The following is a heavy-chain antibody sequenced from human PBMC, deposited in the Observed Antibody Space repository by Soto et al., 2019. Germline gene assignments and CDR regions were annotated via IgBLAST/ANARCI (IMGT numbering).Heavy chain of an antibody. CDR2: IIPIFGTA. J-gene: IGHJ6*02. D-gene: IGHD6-13*01. V-gene: IGHV1-69*13. CDR1: GGTFSSYA. CDR3: ASRKQPAPKVYYYYYGMDV. Sequence: ASVKVSCKASGGTFSSYAISWVRQAPGQELEWMGGIIPIFGTANYAQKFQGRVTITADEATSTAYMELSSLRSEDTAVYYCASRKQPAPKVYYYYYGMDVWGQGTTVTVSS.